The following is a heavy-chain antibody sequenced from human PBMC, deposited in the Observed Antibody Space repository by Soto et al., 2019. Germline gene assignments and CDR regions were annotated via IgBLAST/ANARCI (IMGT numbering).Heavy chain of an antibody. CDR3: AKGEGYKWNYEFDP. J-gene: IGHJ5*02. CDR1: GFTFSDYY. V-gene: IGHV3-11*06. CDR2: ISDSSSNT. Sequence: GGSLRLSCAASGFTFSDYYMSWIRQAPGKGLEWVSYISDSSSNTNYGDSVKGRFTISRDNAKNLLYLQMNSLRAEDTAVYHCAKGEGYKWNYEFDPWGQGTLVTVSS. D-gene: IGHD1-7*01.